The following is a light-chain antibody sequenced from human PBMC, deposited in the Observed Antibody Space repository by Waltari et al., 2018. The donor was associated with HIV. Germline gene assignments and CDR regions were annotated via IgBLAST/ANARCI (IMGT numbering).Light chain of an antibody. J-gene: IGLJ2*01. CDR3: SSYAGSNNFVV. CDR2: EVN. V-gene: IGLV2-8*01. Sequence: QSALTQPPSPSGSLGQSVTISCTGASSDIGGFNYVSWYQQHPGKAPKLMIYEVNKRPSGVPDRFFGSKSGNTASLTVSGLQAEDEADYYCSSYAGSNNFVVFGGGTNLTVL. CDR1: SSDIGGFNY.